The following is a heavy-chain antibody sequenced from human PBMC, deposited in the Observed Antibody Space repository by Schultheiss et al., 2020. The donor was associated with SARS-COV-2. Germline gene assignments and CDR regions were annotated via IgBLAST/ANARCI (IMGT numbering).Heavy chain of an antibody. CDR2: ISHSGTT. D-gene: IGHD3-3*01. CDR1: GGSVSSGSYY. V-gene: IGHV4-39*07. J-gene: IGHJ5*02. CDR3: ATYNFPALDP. Sequence: SETLSLTCTVSGGSVSSGSYYGTWIRQPPGKGLEWIGEISHSGTTKYNPSLKSRLTISVDASKNQFSLKLRSVSAADTAVYYCATYNFPALDPWGQGILVTVSS.